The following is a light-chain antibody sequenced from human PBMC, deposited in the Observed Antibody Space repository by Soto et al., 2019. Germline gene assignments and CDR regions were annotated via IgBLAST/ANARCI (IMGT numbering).Light chain of an antibody. CDR2: RAS. CDR3: QQYNSWPIT. Sequence: EVLITQSPDTLYVSPGERVTLSCRASQSVSDNLALYQQKPGQGPRLLVYRASTRTLGIPARFGGSESGTEFTLTISSLQSEDFAVYYCQQYNSWPITFGQGTRLEIK. V-gene: IGKV3-15*01. J-gene: IGKJ5*01. CDR1: QSVSDN.